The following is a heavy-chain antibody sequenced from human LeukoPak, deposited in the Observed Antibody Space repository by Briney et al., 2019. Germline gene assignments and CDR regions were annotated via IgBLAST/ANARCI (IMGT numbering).Heavy chain of an antibody. CDR3: ARTRGMSY. Sequence: KPSETLSLTCAVYGGSFSGYYWSWIRQPPGEGLEWIGEINHSGSTNYNPSLKSRVTISVDTSKNQFSLKLSSVTAADTAVYYCARTRGMSYWGQGTLVTVPS. CDR1: GGSFSGYY. D-gene: IGHD3-16*01. J-gene: IGHJ4*02. V-gene: IGHV4-34*01. CDR2: INHSGST.